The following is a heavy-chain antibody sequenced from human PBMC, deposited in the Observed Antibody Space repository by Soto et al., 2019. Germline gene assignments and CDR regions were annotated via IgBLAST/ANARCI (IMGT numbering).Heavy chain of an antibody. CDR3: ARHHGPTGPFY. CDR2: MYYSGSS. Sequence: SETLSLTCTVSGDSISSSSDYWGWIRQPPGKGLEWIGSMYYSGSSYYSPSLKSRVTISIDTSKNQFSLKLSSVTAADTAVYYCARHHGPTGPFYWGQGTLVTVSS. V-gene: IGHV4-39*01. J-gene: IGHJ4*02. D-gene: IGHD3-10*01. CDR1: GDSISSSSDY.